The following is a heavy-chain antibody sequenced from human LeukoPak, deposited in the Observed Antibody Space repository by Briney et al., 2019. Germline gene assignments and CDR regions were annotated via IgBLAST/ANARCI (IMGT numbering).Heavy chain of an antibody. Sequence: SETLSLTCTVSGGSISRYYWSWIRQPAGKGLEWIGRIYTSGSTNYNPSLKSRVTISIDRSKNQIALELSSVTAADTAVYYCAREIVGGFNPGAYWGQGTLVTVSS. D-gene: IGHD1-14*01. CDR3: AREIVGGFNPGAY. CDR2: IYTSGST. CDR1: GGSISRYY. V-gene: IGHV4-4*07. J-gene: IGHJ4*02.